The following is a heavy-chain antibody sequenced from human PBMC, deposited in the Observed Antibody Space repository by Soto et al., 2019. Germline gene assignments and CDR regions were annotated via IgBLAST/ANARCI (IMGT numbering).Heavy chain of an antibody. CDR2: INPNSGGT. CDR3: ARGRGAAARCAFDI. D-gene: IGHD6-13*01. V-gene: IGHV1-2*04. CDR1: GYTFTGYY. J-gene: IGHJ3*02. Sequence: ASVKVSCKASGYTFTGYYMHWVRQAPGQGLEWMGWINPNSGGTNYAQKFQGWVTMTRDTSISTAYMELSRLRSDDTALYYCARGRGAAARCAFDIWGQGTMVTVSS.